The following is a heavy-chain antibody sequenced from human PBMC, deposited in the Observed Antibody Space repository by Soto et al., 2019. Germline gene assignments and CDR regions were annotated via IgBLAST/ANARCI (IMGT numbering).Heavy chain of an antibody. Sequence: LSLTCPVSGGYISSGGYYWSWIRQHPGKGLEWIGYIYYSGSTYYNPSLKSRVTISVDTSKNQFSLKLSSVTAADTAVYYCARDPSVEWELLWFDPWGQGTLVTVSS. J-gene: IGHJ5*02. CDR3: ARDPSVEWELLWFDP. D-gene: IGHD1-26*01. V-gene: IGHV4-31*03. CDR2: IYYSGST. CDR1: GGYISSGGYY.